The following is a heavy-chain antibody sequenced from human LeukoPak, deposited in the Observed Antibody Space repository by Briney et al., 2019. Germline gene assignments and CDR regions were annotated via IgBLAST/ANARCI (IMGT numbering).Heavy chain of an antibody. Sequence: ASVKVSCKVSGYTLTELSMHWVRQAPGKGLEWMGGFDPEDGETIYAQKFQGRVTMTEDTSTDTAYMELSSLRSEDTAVYYCATDPDLVVANDYWGQGTLVTVSS. CDR2: FDPEDGET. V-gene: IGHV1-24*01. CDR3: ATDPDLVVANDY. J-gene: IGHJ4*02. D-gene: IGHD2-15*01. CDR1: GYTLTELS.